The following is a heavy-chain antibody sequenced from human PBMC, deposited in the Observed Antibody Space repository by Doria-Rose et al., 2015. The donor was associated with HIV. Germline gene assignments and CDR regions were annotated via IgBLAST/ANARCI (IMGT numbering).Heavy chain of an antibody. D-gene: IGHD6-13*01. CDR3: TRYNSPGWYFDL. Sequence: EVQLVESGGGLVQPGRSLRLSCTGPGFNFGDYAMSWFRQAPGKGLQWVSFIRGKPYGGTTEDAASVRGRLTISRDDSKNVTYLQMNSLKTDDTGVYYCTRYNSPGWYFDLWGRGTLVTVSS. CDR2: IRGKPYGGTT. V-gene: IGHV3-49*03. CDR1: GFNFGDYA. J-gene: IGHJ2*01.